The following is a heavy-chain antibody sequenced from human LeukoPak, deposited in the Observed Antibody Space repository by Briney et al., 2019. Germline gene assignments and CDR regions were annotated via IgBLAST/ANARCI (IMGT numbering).Heavy chain of an antibody. CDR3: AKNGDYGYAMDV. CDR2: FNPYSCAS. V-gene: IGHV1-2*02. CDR1: GYTFTHYY. Sequence: GASVKVSCKASGYTFTHYYMHWVRQAPGQGLEWVGSFNPYSCASKYAQKLQGRVTMTGDTSITTAYLQLGRVIGDDTTVYYCAKNGDYGYAMDVWGQGTTVTVSS. J-gene: IGHJ6*02. D-gene: IGHD4-17*01.